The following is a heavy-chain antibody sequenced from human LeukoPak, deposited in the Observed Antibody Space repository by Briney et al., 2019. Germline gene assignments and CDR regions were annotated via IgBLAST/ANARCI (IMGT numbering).Heavy chain of an antibody. CDR1: GYTFTDYY. J-gene: IGHJ4*02. CDR3: ARDRQQLSPSDFDY. Sequence: GATVKISCKASGYTFTDYYMHWVQQAPGKGLEWMGRVDPEDGETIYAEKFQGRVTITADTSTDTAYMELRSLRSDDTAVYYCARDRQQLSPSDFDYWGQGTLVTVSS. D-gene: IGHD6-13*01. CDR2: VDPEDGET. V-gene: IGHV1-69-2*01.